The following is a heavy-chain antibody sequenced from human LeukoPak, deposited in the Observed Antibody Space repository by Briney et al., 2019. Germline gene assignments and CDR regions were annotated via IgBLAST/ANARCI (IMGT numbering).Heavy chain of an antibody. CDR3: AKDELVTTGFYYYYYNGMDV. J-gene: IGHJ6*02. D-gene: IGHD4-11*01. V-gene: IGHV3-30*18. Sequence: GGSRRLSCAPPGFTFSSYGMHWVRQAPAKGLDWVAVISYNESKKYYADSVKGRFTISRDNSKNTVYLQMNSLRAEDTAVYYCAKDELVTTGFYYYYYNGMDVWGQGTTVTVSS. CDR1: GFTFSSYG. CDR2: ISYNESKK.